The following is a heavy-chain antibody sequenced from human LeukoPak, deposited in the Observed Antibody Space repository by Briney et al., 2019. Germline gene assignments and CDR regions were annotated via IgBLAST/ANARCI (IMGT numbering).Heavy chain of an antibody. D-gene: IGHD3-16*01. CDR2: INHSGST. J-gene: IGHJ5*02. CDR1: GGSFSGYY. V-gene: IGHV4-34*01. Sequence: SETLSLTCAVYGGSFSGYYWSWIRQPPGKGLEWIGEINHSGSTNYNPSLKSRVTISVDTSKNQFSLKLSSVTAADTAVYYCARGRGGHNWFDPWGQGTLVTVSS. CDR3: ARGRGGHNWFDP.